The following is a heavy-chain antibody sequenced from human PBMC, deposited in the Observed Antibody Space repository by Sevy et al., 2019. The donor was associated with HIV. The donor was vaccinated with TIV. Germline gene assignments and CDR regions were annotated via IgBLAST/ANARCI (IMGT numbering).Heavy chain of an antibody. Sequence: ETLSLTCTVSGGSISSSSYYWGWIRQPPGKGLEWIGSIYYSGSTYYNPSLKSRVTISVDTSKNQFSLKLGSVTAADTAVYYCARLNRTYWYSSSWYSYFDYWGQGTLVTVSS. CDR2: IYYSGST. J-gene: IGHJ4*02. V-gene: IGHV4-39*01. D-gene: IGHD6-13*01. CDR3: ARLNRTYWYSSSWYSYFDY. CDR1: GGSISSSSYY.